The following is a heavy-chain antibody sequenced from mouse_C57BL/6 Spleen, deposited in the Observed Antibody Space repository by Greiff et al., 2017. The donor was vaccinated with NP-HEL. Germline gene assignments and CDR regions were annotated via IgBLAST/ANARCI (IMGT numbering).Heavy chain of an antibody. V-gene: IGHV5-17*01. Sequence: EVKLVESGGGLVKPGGSLKLSCAASGFTFSDYGMHWVRQAPEKGLEWVAYISSGSSTIYYADTVKGRFTISRDNAKNTLFLQMTSLRSEDTAMYYCASIWAYGWYFDVWGTGTTVTVSS. D-gene: IGHD1-1*01. CDR3: ASIWAYGWYFDV. CDR2: ISSGSSTI. CDR1: GFTFSDYG. J-gene: IGHJ1*03.